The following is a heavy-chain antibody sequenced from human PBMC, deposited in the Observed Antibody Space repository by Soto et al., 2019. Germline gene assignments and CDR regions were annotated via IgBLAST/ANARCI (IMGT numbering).Heavy chain of an antibody. CDR3: AKREGNGSIDY. Sequence: EVQLLESGGGLVQPGGSLTLSCAASGFTFTNYAMSWVRQAPGKGLEWISLISGSGDSTYYADSVKGRFTISRDNPKNTLHLQMNSLTAEDTAVYYCAKREGNGSIDYWGQGTLVTVSS. CDR2: ISGSGDST. CDR1: GFTFTNYA. D-gene: IGHD1-1*01. J-gene: IGHJ4*02. V-gene: IGHV3-23*01.